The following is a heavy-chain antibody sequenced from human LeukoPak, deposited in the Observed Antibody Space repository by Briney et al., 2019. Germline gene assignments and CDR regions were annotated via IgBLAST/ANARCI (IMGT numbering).Heavy chain of an antibody. Sequence: PSETLSLTCTVSGGSISSSSYYWGWIRQPPGKGLEWIGSIYYSGSTYYNPSLKSRVTISVDTSKNQFSLKLSSVTAADTAVYYCARDKVQWRDGYNYNYFDYWGQGTLVTVSS. CDR2: IYYSGST. CDR3: ARDKVQWRDGYNYNYFDY. CDR1: GGSISSSSYY. J-gene: IGHJ4*02. V-gene: IGHV4-39*02. D-gene: IGHD5-24*01.